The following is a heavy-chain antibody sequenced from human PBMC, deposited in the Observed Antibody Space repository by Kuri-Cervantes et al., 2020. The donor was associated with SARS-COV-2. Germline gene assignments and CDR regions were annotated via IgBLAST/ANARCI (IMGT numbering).Heavy chain of an antibody. CDR1: GGSISSSSYY. Sequence: SETLSLTCTVSGGSISSSSYYWGWIRQPPGKGLEWIVSIYYSESTYYNPSLKSRVTISVDTSKNKFSLKLSSVTAADTAVYYCASGANRFGSYYYGMDVWGQGTMVTVSS. CDR3: ASGANRFGSYYYGMDV. D-gene: IGHD3-10*01. J-gene: IGHJ6*02. V-gene: IGHV4-39*01. CDR2: IYYSEST.